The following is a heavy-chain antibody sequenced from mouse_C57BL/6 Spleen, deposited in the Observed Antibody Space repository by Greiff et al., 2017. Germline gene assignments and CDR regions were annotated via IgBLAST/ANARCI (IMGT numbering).Heavy chain of an antibody. CDR1: GFTFSSYT. Sequence: EVQGVESGGGLVKPGGSLKLSCAASGFTFSSYTMSWVRQTPEKRLEWVATISGGGGNTYYPDSVKGRFTISRDNAKNTLYLQMSSLRSEDTALYYCARYYGSRYYFDYWGQGTTLTVSS. V-gene: IGHV5-9*01. CDR2: ISGGGGNT. D-gene: IGHD1-1*01. J-gene: IGHJ2*01. CDR3: ARYYGSRYYFDY.